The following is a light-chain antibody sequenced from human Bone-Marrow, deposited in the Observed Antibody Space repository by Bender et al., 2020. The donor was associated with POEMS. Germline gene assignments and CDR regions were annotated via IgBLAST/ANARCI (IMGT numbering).Light chain of an antibody. J-gene: IGLJ2*01. CDR1: DLGDKY. CDR3: QVWDTRDHLI. V-gene: IGLV3-1*01. Sequence: SYEVTQPPSVSVSPGQTASITCSGDDLGDKYVAWYQQKPGQSPVLVIYQDTKRPSGIPERFSGSNSGNTATLTIRRVEAGDEADYYCQVWDTRDHLIFGGGTKLTVL. CDR2: QDT.